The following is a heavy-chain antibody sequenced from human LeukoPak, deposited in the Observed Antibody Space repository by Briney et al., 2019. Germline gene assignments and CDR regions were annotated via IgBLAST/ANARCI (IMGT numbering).Heavy chain of an antibody. CDR1: GGSISSSSYY. J-gene: IGHJ4*02. V-gene: IGHV4-39*01. CDR2: IYYRGST. Sequence: SETLSLTCTVSGGSISSSSYYWGWIRQPPGKGLQWIGSIYYRGSTYYNPSLKSRVTISVDTSKNQFSLKLRSVTAADTAVYYCARRLTEYCTKCVCYWFDYWGRGTLVTVS. CDR3: ARRLTEYCTKCVCYWFDY. D-gene: IGHD2-8*01.